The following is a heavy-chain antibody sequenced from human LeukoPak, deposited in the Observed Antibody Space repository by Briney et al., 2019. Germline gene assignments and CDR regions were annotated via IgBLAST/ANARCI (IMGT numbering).Heavy chain of an antibody. CDR1: GGSISSSSYY. Sequence: SETLSLTCTVSGGSISSSSYYWGWIRQPPGKGLEWIGSIYYSGSTYYNPSLKSRVTISVDTSKNQYSLKLSSVTAADTAVYYCARAAAKGIVVVKNAFDIWGQGTMVTVSS. CDR3: ARAAAKGIVVVKNAFDI. D-gene: IGHD3-22*01. CDR2: IYYSGST. V-gene: IGHV4-39*07. J-gene: IGHJ3*02.